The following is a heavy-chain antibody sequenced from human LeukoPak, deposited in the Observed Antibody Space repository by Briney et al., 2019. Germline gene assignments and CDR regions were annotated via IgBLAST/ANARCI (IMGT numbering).Heavy chain of an antibody. CDR2: IYYSGST. Sequence: SQTLSLTCTVSGGSISSGGYYWSWIRQHPGKGLEWIGYIYYSGSTYYNPSLKSRVTISVDTSKNQFSLKLSSVTAADTAAYYCARAPGYCSSTSCYTRSGNNWFDPWGQGTLVTVSS. CDR1: GGSISSGGYY. D-gene: IGHD2-2*02. J-gene: IGHJ5*02. CDR3: ARAPGYCSSTSCYTRSGNNWFDP. V-gene: IGHV4-31*03.